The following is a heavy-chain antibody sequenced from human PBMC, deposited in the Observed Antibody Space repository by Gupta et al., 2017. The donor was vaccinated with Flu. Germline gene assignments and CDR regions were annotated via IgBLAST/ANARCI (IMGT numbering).Heavy chain of an antibody. CDR2: IYYRGST. V-gene: IGHV4-59*01. CDR1: GGSISSYY. CDR3: ARDHYDDSSGYHYGMDV. J-gene: IGHJ6*02. Sequence: QVQLQESGPGLVKPSETLSLTCTVSGGSISSYYWSWIRQPPGKGLEWIGYIYYRGSTNYKPSLKRRVTISVDTSKNQVSLKLSSVTAADTAVDYCARDHYDDSSGYHYGMDVWGQGTTVTVSS. D-gene: IGHD3-22*01.